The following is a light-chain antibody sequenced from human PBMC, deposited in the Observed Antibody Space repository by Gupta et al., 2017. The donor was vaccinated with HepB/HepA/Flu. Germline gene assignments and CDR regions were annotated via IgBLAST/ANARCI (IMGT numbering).Light chain of an antibody. CDR2: DVS. J-gene: IGLJ2*01. CDR1: SNDIGGYDS. Sequence: SALTQPASVSGSPGQSLTISCTGSSNDIGGYDSVSWYQQDPGQAPKLLIYDVSSRHSAVAHRFSGSKSGTTASLTISGLQAEDEADYYCRSSSNTHNLVLFGGGTKLTVL. V-gene: IGLV2-14*03. CDR3: RSSSNTHNLVL.